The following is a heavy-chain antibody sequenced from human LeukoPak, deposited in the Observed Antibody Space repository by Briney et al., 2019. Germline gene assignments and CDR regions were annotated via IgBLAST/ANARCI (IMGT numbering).Heavy chain of an antibody. V-gene: IGHV3-23*01. Sequence: GGSLRLSCAASGITFSNYAMSWVRQAPGKGLEWVSSISGSGGRTHYADSVKGRFTISRDNAKRSLYLQMNSLRGEDTAVYYCASGGPDQWEVMSGSFDSWGQGTLVTVSS. CDR1: GITFSNYA. J-gene: IGHJ4*02. CDR3: ASGGPDQWEVMSGSFDS. CDR2: ISGSGGRT. D-gene: IGHD1-26*01.